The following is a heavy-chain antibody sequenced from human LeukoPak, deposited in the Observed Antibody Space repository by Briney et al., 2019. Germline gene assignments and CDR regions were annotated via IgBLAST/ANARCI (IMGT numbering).Heavy chain of an antibody. J-gene: IGHJ6*02. CDR1: GFTFDDYA. D-gene: IGHD3-10*01. Sequence: GRSLRLSCAASGFTFDDYAMHWVRQAPGKGLEWVSGISWNSGSIGYADSVKGRSTISRDNAKNSLYLQMNSLRAEDTALYYCAKDIGVRGIWYYYYYGMDVWGQGTTVTVSS. V-gene: IGHV3-9*01. CDR3: AKDIGVRGIWYYYYYGMDV. CDR2: ISWNSGSI.